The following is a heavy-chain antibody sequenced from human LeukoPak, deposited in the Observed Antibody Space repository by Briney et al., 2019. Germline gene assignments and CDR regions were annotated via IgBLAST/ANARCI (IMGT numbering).Heavy chain of an antibody. CDR2: ISYDGSNK. D-gene: IGHD6-19*01. CDR3: AKEGRRWQWYYFDY. V-gene: IGHV3-30*18. Sequence: PGGSLRLSCAASGFTFSSYGMHWVRQAPGKGLEWVAVISYDGSNKYYADSVKGRFTISRDNSKNTLYLQMNSLRAEDTAVYYCAKEGRRWQWYYFDYWGQGTLVTVSS. J-gene: IGHJ4*02. CDR1: GFTFSSYG.